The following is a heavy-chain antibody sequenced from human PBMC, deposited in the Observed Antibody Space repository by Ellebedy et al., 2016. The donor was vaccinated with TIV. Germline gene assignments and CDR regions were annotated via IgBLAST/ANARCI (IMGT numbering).Heavy chain of an antibody. CDR1: GFTVSSNY. CDR3: AQDIAAVGIFGY. D-gene: IGHD6-13*01. J-gene: IGHJ4*02. CDR2: ISASDGNT. Sequence: GESLKISCAASGFTVSSNYMSWVRQAPGKGLEWVSAISASDGNTYYADSVKGRFTISRDNSRNTLYLQMNSLRAEDTALYYCAQDIAAVGIFGYWGQGTLVTVSS. V-gene: IGHV3-23*01.